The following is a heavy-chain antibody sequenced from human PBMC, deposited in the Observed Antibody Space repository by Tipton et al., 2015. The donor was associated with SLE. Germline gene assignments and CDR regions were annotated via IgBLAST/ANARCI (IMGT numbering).Heavy chain of an antibody. Sequence: TLSLTCTVSGGSISSSSYYWGWIRQPPGKGLEWIGSIYYSGSTYYNPSLKSRVTISVDTSKNQFSLKLSSVTAADTAVYYCARCEVVVAATHFDYWGQGTLVTVSS. D-gene: IGHD2-15*01. CDR1: GGSISSSSYY. CDR2: IYYSGST. CDR3: ARCEVVVAATHFDY. V-gene: IGHV4-39*07. J-gene: IGHJ4*02.